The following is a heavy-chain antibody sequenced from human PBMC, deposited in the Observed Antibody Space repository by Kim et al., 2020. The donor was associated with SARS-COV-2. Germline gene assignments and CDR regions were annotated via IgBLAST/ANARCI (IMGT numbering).Heavy chain of an antibody. CDR2: INHSGST. D-gene: IGHD3-10*01. CDR1: GGSFSGYY. V-gene: IGHV4-34*01. CDR3: ARLGHNYYGSGSYEKGYFDL. Sequence: SETLSLTCAVYGGSFSGYYWSWIRQPPGKGLEWIGEINHSGSTNYNPSLKSRVTISVDTSKNQFSLKLSSVTAADTAVYYCARLGHNYYGSGSYEKGYFDLWGRGTLVTVSS. J-gene: IGHJ2*01.